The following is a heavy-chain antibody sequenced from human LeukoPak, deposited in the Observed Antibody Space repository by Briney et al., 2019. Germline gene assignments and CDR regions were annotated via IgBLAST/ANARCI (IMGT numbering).Heavy chain of an antibody. CDR2: IYYSGST. J-gene: IGHJ4*02. Sequence: PSETLSLTCTVSGGSISSGDYYWSWIRQPPGKGLEWIGYIYYSGSTYYNPSLKSRVIISVDTSKNQFSLKLSSVTAADTAVYYCAAAGYYDSSGYSYDYWGQGTLVTVSS. D-gene: IGHD3-22*01. V-gene: IGHV4-30-4*08. CDR1: GGSISSGDYY. CDR3: AAAGYYDSSGYSYDY.